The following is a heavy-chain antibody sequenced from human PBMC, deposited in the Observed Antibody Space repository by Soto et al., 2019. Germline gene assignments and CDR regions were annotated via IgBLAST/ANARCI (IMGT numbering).Heavy chain of an antibody. J-gene: IGHJ4*01. V-gene: IGHV3-30*03. CDR3: ARGNYDNSGLFDF. Sequence: SLRLSCAASGLTFSNYGMHWVRQAPGKGLEWVAHISYDGSNEHYVDSVKGRFTISRDNSKNTLYLQMTSLRAEDTATYYCARGNYDNSGLFDFWSQGILVTVSS. CDR1: GLTFSNYG. CDR2: ISYDGSNE. D-gene: IGHD3-22*01.